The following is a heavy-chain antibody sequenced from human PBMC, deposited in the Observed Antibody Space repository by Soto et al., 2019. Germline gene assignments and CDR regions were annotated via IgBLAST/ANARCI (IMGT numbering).Heavy chain of an antibody. J-gene: IGHJ1*01. D-gene: IGHD3-16*01. Sequence: QVQLVDSGGGVVQPGTSLRVSCVGSGFTFRSYVIHWVRQAPGKGLEWVALTSYDGSDKYYDDSVRGRFTISRDNSRNTVDLQMDSLRREDTALYYCARWGTTGGLDVWGQGTLVSVSS. CDR1: GFTFRSYV. V-gene: IGHV3-30*19. CDR3: ARWGTTGGLDV. CDR2: TSYDGSDK.